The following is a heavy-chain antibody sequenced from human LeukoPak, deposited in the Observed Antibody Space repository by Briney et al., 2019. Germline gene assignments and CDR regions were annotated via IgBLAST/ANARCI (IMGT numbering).Heavy chain of an antibody. V-gene: IGHV1-46*01. D-gene: IGHD5-24*01. CDR3: ARETRDGYNFGVFDI. Sequence: ASVKVSCKASGYSFTSYYIHWVRQAPGQGLEWMGIINPSSGSTSHAQKFQGRVTVTRDTSTSTVYMELSSLRSEDTAVYYCARETRDGYNFGVFDIWGQGTMVTV. CDR1: GYSFTSYY. J-gene: IGHJ3*02. CDR2: INPSSGST.